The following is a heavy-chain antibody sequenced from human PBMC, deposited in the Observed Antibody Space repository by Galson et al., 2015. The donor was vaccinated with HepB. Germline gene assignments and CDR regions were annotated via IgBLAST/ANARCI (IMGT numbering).Heavy chain of an antibody. J-gene: IGHJ3*02. CDR2: INPSGGST. D-gene: IGHD3-22*01. CDR3: ARDSSGYTSAFDI. Sequence: SVKVSCKASGYTFTSYYMHWVRQAPGQGLEWMGIINPSGGSTSYAQKFQGRVTMTRDTSTSTVYMELSSLRSEDTAVYYCARDSSGYTSAFDIWGQGTMVTVSS. V-gene: IGHV1-46*01. CDR1: GYTFTSYY.